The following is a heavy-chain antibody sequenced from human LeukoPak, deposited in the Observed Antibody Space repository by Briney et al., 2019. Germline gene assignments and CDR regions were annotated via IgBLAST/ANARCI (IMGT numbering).Heavy chain of an antibody. V-gene: IGHV3-74*03. Sequence: GGPLRLSCTTSGFAFSNYWMYWVRQAPGKGLEWVSRIKSDGSGITYSDAVEGRFTISRDNFKNTFLQMNSLRDEDTAMYYCVRGQTIDYWGQGTLVTVSS. CDR3: VRGQTIDY. D-gene: IGHD3-3*01. J-gene: IGHJ4*02. CDR2: IKSDGSGI. CDR1: GFAFSNYW.